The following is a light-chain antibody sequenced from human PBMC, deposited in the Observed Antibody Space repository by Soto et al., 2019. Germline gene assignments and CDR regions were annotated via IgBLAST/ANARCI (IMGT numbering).Light chain of an antibody. V-gene: IGKV4-1*01. Sequence: DSVMTQSPDSLAVSLGERATINCKSSQSVLYSSNNKNYLAWYQQKPGQPPKLLIYWASTRESGVPDRFSGSGSGTDFTLTISSLQAEDVAVYYCQQYYSTPTFGQGTKVDI. J-gene: IGKJ1*01. CDR2: WAS. CDR3: QQYYSTPT. CDR1: QSVLYSSNNKNY.